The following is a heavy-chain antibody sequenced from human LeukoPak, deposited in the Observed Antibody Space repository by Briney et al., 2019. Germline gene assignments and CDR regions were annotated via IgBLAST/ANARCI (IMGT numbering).Heavy chain of an antibody. J-gene: IGHJ6*03. D-gene: IGHD3-16*01. CDR2: IYTSGST. Sequence: SETLSLTCTASGGSISSYYWSWIRQPAGKGLEWIGRIYTSGSTNYNPSLKSRVTMSVDTSKNQFSLKLSSVTAADTAVYYCARDPPFYDDFWGTLYYYYYRDVGGKGTTVTVSS. CDR3: ARDPPFYDDFWGTLYYYYYRDV. V-gene: IGHV4-4*07. CDR1: GGSISSYY.